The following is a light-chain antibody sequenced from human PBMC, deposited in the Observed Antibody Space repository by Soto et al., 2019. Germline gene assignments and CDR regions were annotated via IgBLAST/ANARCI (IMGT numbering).Light chain of an antibody. J-gene: IGKJ1*01. CDR2: AAS. CDR3: QQLNSYPGT. CDR1: QGISSY. V-gene: IGKV1-9*01. Sequence: DIQLTQSPSFLSASVGDRVTITCRASQGISSYLAWYQQKPGKAPKLLIYAASTLQSGVPSRFRGSGSGTEFTLTISSLQPEDFATYYCQQLNSYPGTFGQGTKVEIK.